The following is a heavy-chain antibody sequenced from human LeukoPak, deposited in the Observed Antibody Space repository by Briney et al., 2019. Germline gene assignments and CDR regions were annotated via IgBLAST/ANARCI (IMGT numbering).Heavy chain of an antibody. D-gene: IGHD4-17*01. Sequence: PSETLSLTCTVSGGSISSYYWSWIRQPPGKGLEWIGYIYYSGSTNYNPSLKSRVTISVDTSKNQFSLKLSSVTAADMAVYFCARAGYGYGDYYYYYYMDVWGKGTTVTVSS. CDR3: ARAGYGYGDYYYYYYMDV. CDR1: GGSISSYY. V-gene: IGHV4-59*01. CDR2: IYYSGST. J-gene: IGHJ6*03.